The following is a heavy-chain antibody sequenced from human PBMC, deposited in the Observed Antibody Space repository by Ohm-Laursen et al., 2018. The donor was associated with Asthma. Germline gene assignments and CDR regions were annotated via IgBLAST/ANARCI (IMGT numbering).Heavy chain of an antibody. D-gene: IGHD3-10*01. CDR2: IWYDGSNK. CDR3: ARDPTSNVLLWFGDAFDI. CDR1: GFTFSSYG. V-gene: IGHV3-33*01. J-gene: IGHJ3*02. Sequence: SSLRLSCSASGFTFSSYGMHWVRQAPGKGLEWVAVIWYDGSNKYYADSVKGRFTISRDNSKNTLYLQMNSLRAEDTAVYYCARDPTSNVLLWFGDAFDIWGQGTMVTVSS.